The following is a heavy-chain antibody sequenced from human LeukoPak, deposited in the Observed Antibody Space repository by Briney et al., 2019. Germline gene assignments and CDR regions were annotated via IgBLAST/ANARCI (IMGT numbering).Heavy chain of an antibody. J-gene: IGHJ6*03. CDR3: ARVFEYSSSSLLRWYYYYYMDV. D-gene: IGHD6-6*01. CDR1: GYTLTSYG. Sequence: ASVKVSCKASGYTLTSYGISWVRQAPGQGLEWMGWISAYNGNTNYAQKLQGRVTMTTNTSTSTAYMELRSLRSDDTAVYYCARVFEYSSSSLLRWYYYYYMDVWGKGTTVTVSS. V-gene: IGHV1-18*01. CDR2: ISAYNGNT.